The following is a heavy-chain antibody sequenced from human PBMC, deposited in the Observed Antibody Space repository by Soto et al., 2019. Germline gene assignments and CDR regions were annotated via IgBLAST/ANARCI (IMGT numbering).Heavy chain of an antibody. Sequence: ASVTVSCKASVYTFTSYYMHCVRQAPGQGLEWMGIINPSGSSTSYAQKFQGRVTMTRDTSTSTVYMELSSLRSEDTAVYYCARGSRVGALRGGVYYYYGMDVWGQGTTVTVSS. CDR2: INPSGSST. CDR1: VYTFTSYY. V-gene: IGHV1-46*01. D-gene: IGHD1-26*01. J-gene: IGHJ6*02. CDR3: ARGSRVGALRGGVYYYYGMDV.